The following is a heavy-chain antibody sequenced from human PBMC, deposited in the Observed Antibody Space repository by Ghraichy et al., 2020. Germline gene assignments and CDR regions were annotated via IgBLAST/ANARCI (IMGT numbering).Heavy chain of an antibody. V-gene: IGHV3-74*01. CDR1: GFTFTRYW. CDR3: ARLHPGDY. Sequence: GGSLRLSCAASGFTFTRYWMHWVRQAPGEGLVWVSRINTGGTNLIYADSVKGRFTISRDNAKNTLFLQMNSLRAEDTAVYYCARLHPGDYWGQGTLVTVSS. J-gene: IGHJ4*02. CDR2: INTGGTNL.